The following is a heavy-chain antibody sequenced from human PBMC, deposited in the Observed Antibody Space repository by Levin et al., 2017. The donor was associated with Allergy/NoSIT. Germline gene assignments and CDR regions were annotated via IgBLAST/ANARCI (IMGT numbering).Heavy chain of an antibody. V-gene: IGHV3-33*01. CDR2: IHFDGSNK. CDR3: ARGGTDIEDDAFDI. D-gene: IGHD2-21*02. Sequence: RAGGSLRLSCAASGFTFSDYGMDWVRQAPGKGLEWVAVIHFDGSNKYYGDSVKGRFTISRDNSKNMLYLQMNNLRADDTAVYYCARGGTDIEDDAFDIWGQGTLVTVSS. CDR1: GFTFSDYG. J-gene: IGHJ3*02.